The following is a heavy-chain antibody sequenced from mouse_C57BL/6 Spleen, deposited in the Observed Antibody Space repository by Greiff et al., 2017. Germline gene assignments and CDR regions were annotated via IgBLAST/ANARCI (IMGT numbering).Heavy chain of an antibody. CDR2: FYPGSGSI. CDR3: ARHEDLDYSTCYAMDY. J-gene: IGHJ4*01. D-gene: IGHD2-5*01. CDR1: GYTFTEYT. Sequence: VQLQQSGAELAKPGASVKLSCKASGYTFTEYTIHWVKQRSGQGLEWIGWFYPGSGSIKYNEKFKDKATLTADKSSSTVYMELSRLTSEDSTVYFCARHEDLDYSTCYAMDYWGQGTSVTVSS. V-gene: IGHV1-62-2*01.